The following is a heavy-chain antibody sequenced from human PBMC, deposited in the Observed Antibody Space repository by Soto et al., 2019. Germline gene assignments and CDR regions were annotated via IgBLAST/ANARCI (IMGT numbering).Heavy chain of an antibody. J-gene: IGHJ6*02. V-gene: IGHV4-39*01. CDR2: IYYDGST. D-gene: IGHD1-20*01. Sequence: SQPQSLTCSVSDGSSTRNAGYWTRFSKPPGRGLEWIGSIYYDGSTYYNPSLKYRATISADTSKNQFSLKVSSVTAADTAVYYCARPQTYNKYGESFYGVDVWGQGTTVTVSS. CDR1: DGSSTRNAGY. CDR3: ARPQTYNKYGESFYGVDV.